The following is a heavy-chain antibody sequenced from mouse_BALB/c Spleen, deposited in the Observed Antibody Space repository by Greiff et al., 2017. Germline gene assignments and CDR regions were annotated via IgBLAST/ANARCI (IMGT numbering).Heavy chain of an antibody. V-gene: IGHV5-12-1*01. J-gene: IGHJ2*01. CDR1: GFAFSSYD. D-gene: IGHD4-1*01. CDR3: ARHPPTGTYFDY. CDR2: ISSGGGST. Sequence: EVKLMESGGGLVKPGGSLKLSCAASGFAFSSYDMSWVRQTPEKRLEWVAYISSGGGSTYYPDTVKGRFTISRDNAKNTLYLQMSSLKSEDTAMYYCARHPPTGTYFDYWGQGTTLTVSS.